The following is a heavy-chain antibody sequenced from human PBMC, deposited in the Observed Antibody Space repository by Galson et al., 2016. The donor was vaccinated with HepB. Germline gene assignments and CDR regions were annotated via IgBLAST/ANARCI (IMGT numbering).Heavy chain of an antibody. CDR3: VKGTGAYGSGKDY. J-gene: IGHJ4*02. CDR1: GFTFSSHS. D-gene: IGHD3-10*01. CDR2: ITNKGGTA. V-gene: IGHV3-64D*06. Sequence: SLRLSCAASGFTFSSHSMHWVRQTPGKRLEYVSGITNKGGTAFYADSVKGRFTISRDNSKNTMYLQMSSLSLADTAMYYCVKGTGAYGSGKDYWGQGTLVTVSS.